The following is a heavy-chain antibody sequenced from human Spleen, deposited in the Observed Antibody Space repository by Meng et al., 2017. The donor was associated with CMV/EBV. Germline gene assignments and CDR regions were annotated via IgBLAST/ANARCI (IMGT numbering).Heavy chain of an antibody. Sequence: GESLKISCTASGFVFGDYAMTWVRQAPGKGLEWVGFIRSKAYGGTIEYAASVKGRFTISRDDSKNTLYLQMNSLKTEDTAVYYCTGQLRYWGQGTLVTVSS. D-gene: IGHD5-12*01. CDR2: IRSKAYGGTI. CDR3: TGQLRY. V-gene: IGHV3-49*04. CDR1: GFVFGDYA. J-gene: IGHJ4*02.